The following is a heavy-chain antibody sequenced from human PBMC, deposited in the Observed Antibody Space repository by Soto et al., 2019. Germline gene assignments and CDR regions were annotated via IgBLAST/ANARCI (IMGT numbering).Heavy chain of an antibody. CDR3: ARDRGGWRPGGAFDI. D-gene: IGHD6-19*01. Sequence: GGSLRLSCAASGFTFSSYGMHWVRQAPGKGLEWVAVIWYDGSNKYYADSVKGRFTISRDNSKNTLYLQMNSLRAEDTAVYYCARDRGGWRPGGAFDIWGQGTMVTVSS. CDR1: GFTFSSYG. CDR2: IWYDGSNK. J-gene: IGHJ3*02. V-gene: IGHV3-33*01.